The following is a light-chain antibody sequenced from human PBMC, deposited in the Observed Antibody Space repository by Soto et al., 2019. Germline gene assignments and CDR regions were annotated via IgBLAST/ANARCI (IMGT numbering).Light chain of an antibody. CDR3: CSYAGSYTFDV. Sequence: QSVLTHPRSVSGSPGQSVTISCTGTSSDVDGYNYVSWYQQHTGKAPKLMIYDVSKRPSGVPDRFSGSKSGKTASLTISGLQAEDEADYYCCSYAGSYTFDVFGTGTKVTVL. V-gene: IGLV2-11*01. CDR2: DVS. CDR1: SSDVDGYNY. J-gene: IGLJ1*01.